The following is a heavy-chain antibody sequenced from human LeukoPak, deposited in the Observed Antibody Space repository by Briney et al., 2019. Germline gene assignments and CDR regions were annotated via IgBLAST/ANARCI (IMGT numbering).Heavy chain of an antibody. Sequence: PGGSLRLSCAASGFTFNNFAMSWVRQAPGKGLEWVSGISDNGGTTNYADSVKGRFTISRDNSKNTLYLQMNSLRAEDTAVYYCAKGGYSGYDEFDYWGQGTLVTVSS. V-gene: IGHV3-23*01. CDR2: ISDNGGTT. CDR1: GFTFNNFA. D-gene: IGHD5-12*01. CDR3: AKGGYSGYDEFDY. J-gene: IGHJ4*02.